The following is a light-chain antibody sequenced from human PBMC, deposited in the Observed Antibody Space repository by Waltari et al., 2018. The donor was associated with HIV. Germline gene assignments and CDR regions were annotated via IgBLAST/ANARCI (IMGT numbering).Light chain of an antibody. CDR1: SSNIGSNY. CDR2: RNN. CDR3: AAWDDSLSGLWV. J-gene: IGLJ3*02. Sequence: QSVLTQPPSASGTPGQRVTISCSGSSSNIGSNYVYWYQQLPGTAPKPLIYRNNQRPSGVPGRFSGSKSGTSASLAISGLRSEDEADYYCAAWDDSLSGLWVFGGGTKLTVL. V-gene: IGLV1-47*01.